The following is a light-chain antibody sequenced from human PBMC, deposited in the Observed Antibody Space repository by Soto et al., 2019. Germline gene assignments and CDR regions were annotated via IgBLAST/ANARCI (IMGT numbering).Light chain of an antibody. CDR3: MQTLQTPYT. CDR1: QSLLHSNAYNY. CDR2: FGS. Sequence: DIVMTQSPLSLPVTPGEPASISCRSSQSLLHSNAYNYLDWYLQKPGQSPQLLIYFGSHRASGVPDRFSGSGSGTDFTLKISRVEAEDVGVYYCMQTLQTPYTFGQGTKLEIK. V-gene: IGKV2-28*01. J-gene: IGKJ2*01.